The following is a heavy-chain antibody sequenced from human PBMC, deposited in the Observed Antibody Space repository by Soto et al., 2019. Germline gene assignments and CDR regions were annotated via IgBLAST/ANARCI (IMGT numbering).Heavy chain of an antibody. CDR1: GGSISSGGYY. CDR2: NYYSGIT. Sequence: QVQLQESGPGLVKPSQTLSLTCTVSGGSISSGGYYWTWIRQHPGKGLEWIGYNYYSGITYYNPSIESRVTISQAPSKNQFSRKLSSVTAADTAVYYCARGSSIAGLYYGMDGWGQGTTVTVSS. V-gene: IGHV4-31*03. J-gene: IGHJ6*02. D-gene: IGHD6-6*01. CDR3: ARGSSIAGLYYGMDG.